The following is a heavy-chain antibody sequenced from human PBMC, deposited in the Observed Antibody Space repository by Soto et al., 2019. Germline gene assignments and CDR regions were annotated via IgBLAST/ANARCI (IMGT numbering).Heavy chain of an antibody. Sequence: ASVKVSCKVSGYTLTELSMHWVRQAPGKGLEWMGGFDPEDGETIYAQKFQGRVTMTEDTSTDTAYVELSSLRSEDTAVYYCATDLAGYSSSWYWFDPWGQGTLVTVSS. J-gene: IGHJ5*02. CDR1: GYTLTELS. CDR3: ATDLAGYSSSWYWFDP. CDR2: FDPEDGET. V-gene: IGHV1-24*01. D-gene: IGHD6-13*01.